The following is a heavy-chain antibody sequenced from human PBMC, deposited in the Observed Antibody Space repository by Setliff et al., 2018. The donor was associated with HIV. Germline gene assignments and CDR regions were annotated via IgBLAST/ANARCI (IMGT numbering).Heavy chain of an antibody. CDR2: INTDTGNP. Sequence: GASVKVSCKASGYTFTTYGMNWVRQAPGQGLEWMGWINTDTGNPTYAQGFTGRFVFSLDTSVSTAYLQINSLKAADTAVHYCARTASYSGSYYERAFDIWGQGTMVTVS. CDR1: GYTFTTYG. V-gene: IGHV7-4-1*02. J-gene: IGHJ3*02. D-gene: IGHD1-26*01. CDR3: ARTASYSGSYYERAFDI.